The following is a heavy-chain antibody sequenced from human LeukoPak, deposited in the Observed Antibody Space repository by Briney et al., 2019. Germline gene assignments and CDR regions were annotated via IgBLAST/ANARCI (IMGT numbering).Heavy chain of an antibody. D-gene: IGHD6-19*01. CDR2: TYYRSKWYN. J-gene: IGHJ3*01. V-gene: IGHV6-1*01. CDR1: GDSVSSNSAA. Sequence: SQTLSLTCAMSGDSVSSNSAAWNWIRQSQSGGLEWLGRTYYRSKWYNDYAVSVQSRIIFNPDTSKNQFSLQLRSVTPEDTAVYFCVRRRAVAGRMDAFDVWGQGTMVTVSS. CDR3: VRRRAVAGRMDAFDV.